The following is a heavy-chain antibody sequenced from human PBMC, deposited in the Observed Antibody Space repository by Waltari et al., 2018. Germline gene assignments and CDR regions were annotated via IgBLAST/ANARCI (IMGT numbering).Heavy chain of an antibody. D-gene: IGHD6-19*01. J-gene: IGHJ4*02. CDR3: QGWLAPFDY. Sequence: EVQLVESGGGLIQPGGSLRLSCAASGFTVSRHYLSWVRQAPGKRLEWVSIIYSGGSTYYADSVKGRFTISRDNSKNTLYLQMNILRAEDTAVYYCQGWLAPFDYWGQGTLVTVSS. CDR2: IYSGGST. V-gene: IGHV3-53*01. CDR1: GFTVSRHY.